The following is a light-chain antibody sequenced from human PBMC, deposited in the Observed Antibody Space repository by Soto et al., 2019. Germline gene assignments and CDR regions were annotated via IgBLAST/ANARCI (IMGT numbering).Light chain of an antibody. Sequence: DIQVTQSPSSLSASVGDRVTIACRASQTISSFLNWYQQKPGKAPKLLIYAASSLHSGVPSRFSGSGSGTDFTLTISSLQPEDFATYYCQQTYSTPYTFGQGTKLEI. CDR2: AAS. J-gene: IGKJ2*01. CDR1: QTISSF. V-gene: IGKV1-39*01. CDR3: QQTYSTPYT.